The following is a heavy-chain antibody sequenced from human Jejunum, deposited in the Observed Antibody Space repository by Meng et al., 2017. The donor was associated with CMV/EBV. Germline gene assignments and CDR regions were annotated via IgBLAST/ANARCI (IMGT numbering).Heavy chain of an antibody. CDR3: TRATYTSSWSEAGFEF. CDR1: YSFTKYY. J-gene: IGHJ4*02. Sequence: YSFTKYYLHWVRPAPGQRPEWMGIINPDGGSRSYAQQFHGRLAVTRDTSTSTVYMELSDLQSVDTAIYYCTRATYTSSWSEAGFEFWGQGTLVTVSS. D-gene: IGHD2-2*01. CDR2: INPDGGSR. V-gene: IGHV1-46*01.